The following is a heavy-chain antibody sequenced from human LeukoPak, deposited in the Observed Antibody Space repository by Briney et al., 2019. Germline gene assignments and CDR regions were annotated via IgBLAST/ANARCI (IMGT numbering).Heavy chain of an antibody. CDR3: AKESQYSSSWYRPYYYYYGMDV. V-gene: IGHV3-30*18. D-gene: IGHD6-13*01. Sequence: GRSLRLSCAASGFTFSSYGMHWVRQAPGKGLEWVAVISYDGSNKYYADSVKGRFTTSRDNSKNTLYLQMNSLRAEDTAVYYCAKESQYSSSWYRPYYYYYGMDVWGQGTTVTVSS. J-gene: IGHJ6*02. CDR2: ISYDGSNK. CDR1: GFTFSSYG.